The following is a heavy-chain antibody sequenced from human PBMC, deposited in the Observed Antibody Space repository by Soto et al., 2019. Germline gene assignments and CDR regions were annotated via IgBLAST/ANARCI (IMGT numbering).Heavy chain of an antibody. CDR1: GYMFFTYG. D-gene: IGHD3-10*01. CDR2: ISAYNGNT. J-gene: IGHJ4*02. Sequence: ASMKVSCNASGYMFFTYGINWVRQAPGQGLEWMGWISAYNGNTKYAKNIQGRVTMTTDASTSTAYMEMRSLRSDDTAVYYCARDLAGSVSYYTDXWGPGTTYTVSX. V-gene: IGHV1-18*01. CDR3: ARDLAGSVSYYTDX.